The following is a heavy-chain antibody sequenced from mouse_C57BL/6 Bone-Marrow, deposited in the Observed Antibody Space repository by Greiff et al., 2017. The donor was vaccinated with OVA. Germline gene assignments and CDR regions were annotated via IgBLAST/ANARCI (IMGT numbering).Heavy chain of an antibody. V-gene: IGHV2-2*01. Sequence: VQRVESGPGLVQPSQSLSITCTVSGFSLTSYGVHWVRQSPGKGLEWLGVIWSGGSTDYNAAFISRLSLSKDNPKCQAFSKMNRLHAADAALYYCARYGYDYAMDYWGQGTSATVSP. J-gene: IGHJ4*01. CDR2: IWSGGST. CDR3: ARYGYDYAMDY. CDR1: GFSLTSYG. D-gene: IGHD2-2*01.